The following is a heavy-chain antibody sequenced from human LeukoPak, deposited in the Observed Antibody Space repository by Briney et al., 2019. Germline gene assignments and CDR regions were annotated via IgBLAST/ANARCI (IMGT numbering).Heavy chain of an antibody. CDR2: IYTSGST. D-gene: IGHD3-10*01. Sequence: SQTLSFTCTVSGGSISSGSYYWSWIRQPAGKGLEWIGRIYTSGSTNYNPSLKSRVTISVDTSKNQFSLKLSSVTAADTAVYYCARLEPSMVRGVIADYWGQGTLVTVSS. CDR1: GGSISSGSYY. J-gene: IGHJ4*02. V-gene: IGHV4-61*02. CDR3: ARLEPSMVRGVIADY.